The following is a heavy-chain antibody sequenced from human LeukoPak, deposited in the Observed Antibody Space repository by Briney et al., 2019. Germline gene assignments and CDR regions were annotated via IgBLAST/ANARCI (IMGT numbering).Heavy chain of an antibody. CDR2: INSDGSST. Sequence: SGGSLRLSCAASGFIFSRYWMNWVRQAPGKGPVWVSRINSDGSSTSYADSVKGRFTISRDNAKNTLYLQMNSLRAEDTAVYYCARDPRYCGGDCYTFDYWGQGTLVTVSS. J-gene: IGHJ4*02. CDR1: GFIFSRYW. CDR3: ARDPRYCGGDCYTFDY. V-gene: IGHV3-74*01. D-gene: IGHD2-21*02.